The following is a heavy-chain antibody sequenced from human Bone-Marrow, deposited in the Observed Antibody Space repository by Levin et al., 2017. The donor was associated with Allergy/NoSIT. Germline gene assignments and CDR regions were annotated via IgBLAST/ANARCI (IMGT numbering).Heavy chain of an antibody. CDR2: ISSSSSYI. Sequence: LSLTCAASGFTFSSYSMNWVRQAPGKGLEWVSSISSSSSYIYYADSVKGRFTISRDNAKNSLYLQMNSLRAEDTAVYYCARDKKLGYCSSTSCYEDGIDYWGQGTLVTVSS. V-gene: IGHV3-21*01. J-gene: IGHJ4*02. CDR3: ARDKKLGYCSSTSCYEDGIDY. D-gene: IGHD2-2*01. CDR1: GFTFSSYS.